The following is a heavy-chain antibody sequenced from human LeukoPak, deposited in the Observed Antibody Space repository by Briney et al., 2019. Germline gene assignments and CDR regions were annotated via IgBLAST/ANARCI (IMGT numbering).Heavy chain of an antibody. CDR3: ARDSSGYYLFDY. Sequence: PSETLSLTCTVSGGSISSSSYYWGWIRQPPGKGLEWIGSIYYSGSTYYNPSLKSRVTISVDTSKNQFSLKLNSVTAADTAMYYCARDSSGYYLFDYWGQGTLVTVSS. CDR1: GGSISSSSYY. D-gene: IGHD3-22*01. J-gene: IGHJ4*02. CDR2: IYYSGST. V-gene: IGHV4-39*07.